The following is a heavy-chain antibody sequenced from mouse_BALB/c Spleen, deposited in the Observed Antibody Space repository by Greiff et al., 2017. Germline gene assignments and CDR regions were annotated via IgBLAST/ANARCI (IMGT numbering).Heavy chain of an antibody. CDR1: GFTFNTYA. Sequence: EVQGVESGGGLVQPKGSLKLSCAASGFTFNTYAMNWVRQAPGKGLEWVARIRSKSNNYATYYADSVKDRFTISRDDSQSMLYLQMNNLKTEDTAMYYCVRHERGTRYAMDYWGQGTSVTVSS. CDR2: IRSKSNNYAT. CDR3: VRHERGTRYAMDY. V-gene: IGHV10-1*02. D-gene: IGHD3-3*01. J-gene: IGHJ4*01.